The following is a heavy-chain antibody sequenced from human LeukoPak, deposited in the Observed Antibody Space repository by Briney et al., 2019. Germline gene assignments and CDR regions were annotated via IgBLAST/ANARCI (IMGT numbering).Heavy chain of an antibody. V-gene: IGHV4-34*01. D-gene: IGHD6-19*01. Sequence: NPSETLSLTCAVYGGSFSGYYWSWIRQPPGKGLEWIGEINHSGSTNYNPSLKSRVTISVDTSKNQFSLKLSSVTAADTAVYYCARDHSSGWENYFDYWGQGTLVTVSS. CDR2: INHSGST. CDR3: ARDHSSGWENYFDY. J-gene: IGHJ4*02. CDR1: GGSFSGYY.